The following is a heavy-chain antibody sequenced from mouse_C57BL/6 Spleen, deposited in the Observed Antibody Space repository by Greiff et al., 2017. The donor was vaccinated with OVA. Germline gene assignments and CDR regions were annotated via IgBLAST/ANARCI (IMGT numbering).Heavy chain of an antibody. CDR3: ASNCYGSGGGWYFDV. D-gene: IGHD1-1*01. CDR2: IDPSDSYT. J-gene: IGHJ1*03. CDR1: GYTFTSYW. Sequence: QVQLKQPGAELVMPGASVKLSCKASGYTFTSYWMHWVKQRPGQGLEWIGEIDPSDSYTNYNQKFKGKSTLTVDKSSSTAYMQLSSLTSEDSAVYYCASNCYGSGGGWYFDVWGTGTTVTVSS. V-gene: IGHV1-69*01.